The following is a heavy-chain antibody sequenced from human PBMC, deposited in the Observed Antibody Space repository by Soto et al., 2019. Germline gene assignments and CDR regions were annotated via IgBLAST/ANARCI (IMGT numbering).Heavy chain of an antibody. J-gene: IGHJ5*02. Sequence: GGSLRLSCAASGFTFSSYSMNWVRQAPGKGLEWVSSISSSSSYIYYADSVKGRFTISRDNAKNSLYLQMNSLRAEDTAVYYCARLSSTSWGDWFDPWGQGTLVTVSS. D-gene: IGHD2-2*01. CDR1: GFTFSSYS. CDR3: ARLSSTSWGDWFDP. V-gene: IGHV3-21*01. CDR2: ISSSSSYI.